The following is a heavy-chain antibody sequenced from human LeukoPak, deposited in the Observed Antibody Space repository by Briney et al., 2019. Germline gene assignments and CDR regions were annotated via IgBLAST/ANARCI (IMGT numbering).Heavy chain of an antibody. V-gene: IGHV1-18*01. CDR2: ISTYNDNT. CDR3: AREMGSGSEFDY. Sequence: ASVKVSCKTSNYIFTNYGITWMRQAPGQGPEWLGWISTYNDNTYYPQKFQGRVTMYTDSSTSTAYMELMSLTSDATAVYYCAREMGSGSEFDYWGQGTLVTVSS. CDR1: NYIFTNYG. D-gene: IGHD6-19*01. J-gene: IGHJ4*02.